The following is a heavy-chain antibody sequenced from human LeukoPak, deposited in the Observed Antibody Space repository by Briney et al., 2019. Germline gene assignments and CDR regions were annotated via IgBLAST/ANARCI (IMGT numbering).Heavy chain of an antibody. CDR1: GYTFTSFD. D-gene: IGHD3-22*01. CDR3: ARDLYDSSGYYRDADY. CDR2: MNPNSGYT. V-gene: IGHV1-8*02. Sequence: ASVKVSCKASGYTFTSFDINWVRQATGQGLEWMGWMNPNSGYTGYAQKFQGRVTMTRDTSISTAYMELSRLRSDDTAVYYCARDLYDSSGYYRDADYWGQGTLVTVSS. J-gene: IGHJ4*02.